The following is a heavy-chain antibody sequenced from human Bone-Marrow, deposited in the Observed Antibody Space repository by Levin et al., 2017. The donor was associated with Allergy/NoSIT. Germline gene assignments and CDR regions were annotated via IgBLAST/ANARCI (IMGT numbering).Heavy chain of an antibody. CDR1: GGSISNYY. CDR2: IHHSGST. D-gene: IGHD6-19*01. Sequence: SETLSLTCTVSGGSISNYYWSWIRQPPGKGLEWIGYIHHSGSTNYNPSLESPVTVSVDTSKNQLTLKLISVTAADTAVYYCARYMKVAGTNWYFDLWGRGTLVTVAS. J-gene: IGHJ2*01. CDR3: ARYMKVAGTNWYFDL. V-gene: IGHV4-59*01.